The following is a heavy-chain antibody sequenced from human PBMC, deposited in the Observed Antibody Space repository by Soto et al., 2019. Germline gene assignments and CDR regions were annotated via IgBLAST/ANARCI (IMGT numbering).Heavy chain of an antibody. CDR3: VREAYIGYGHAIDH. V-gene: IGHV4-59*01. Sequence: SETLSLTCAVSGVTISTYYWSWIRQPPGKGLEWIGYNYHSGTTNYNPSLKSRVTISVDTSKNQFSLRLTSVTAADTAICYCVREAYIGYGHAIDHWGQGILVTVSS. D-gene: IGHD5-12*01. CDR1: GVTISTYY. J-gene: IGHJ4*02. CDR2: NYHSGTT.